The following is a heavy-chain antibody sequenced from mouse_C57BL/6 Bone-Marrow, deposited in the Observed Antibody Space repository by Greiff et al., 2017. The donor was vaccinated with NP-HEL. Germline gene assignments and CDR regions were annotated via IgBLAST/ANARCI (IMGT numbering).Heavy chain of an antibody. CDR1: GFNIKDYY. Sequence: EVKLMESGAELVRPGASVKLSCTASGFNIKDYYMHWVKQRPEQGLEWIGRIDPEDGDTEYAPKFQGKATMTADTSSNTAYLQLSSLTSEDTAVYYCTKAEGLRRGKAYWGQGTLVTVSA. D-gene: IGHD2-4*01. J-gene: IGHJ3*01. CDR2: IDPEDGDT. V-gene: IGHV14-1*01. CDR3: TKAEGLRRGKAY.